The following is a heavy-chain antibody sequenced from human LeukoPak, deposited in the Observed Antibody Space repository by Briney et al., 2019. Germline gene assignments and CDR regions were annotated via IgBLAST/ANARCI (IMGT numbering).Heavy chain of an antibody. CDR1: GGSISTYY. D-gene: IGHD3-10*01. V-gene: IGHV4-59*01. J-gene: IGHJ5*02. Sequence: SETLSLTCTLSGGSISTYYWSWVRQPPGKGLEWIGYIYYTGSTDYNPSLKSRVTMSVDTSKNQFSLKLSSVTAADTAVYSCVRGSVRGEFDPWGQGTLVTVSS. CDR2: IYYTGST. CDR3: VRGSVRGEFDP.